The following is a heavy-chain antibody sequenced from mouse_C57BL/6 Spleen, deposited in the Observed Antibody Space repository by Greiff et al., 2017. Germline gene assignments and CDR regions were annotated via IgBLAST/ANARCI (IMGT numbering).Heavy chain of an antibody. J-gene: IGHJ3*01. CDR3: ARSDGYYVAC. CDR1: GYTFTSYW. V-gene: IGHV1-64*01. D-gene: IGHD2-3*01. CDR2: IHPNSGST. Sequence: QVQLQQPGAELVKPGASVKLSCKASGYTFTSYWMHWVKQRPGQGLEWIGMIHPNSGSTTYNEQFKSKATLTVDKSYSTAYMQLSSLTSEDAAVYYWARSDGYYVACWGQGTLVTVSA.